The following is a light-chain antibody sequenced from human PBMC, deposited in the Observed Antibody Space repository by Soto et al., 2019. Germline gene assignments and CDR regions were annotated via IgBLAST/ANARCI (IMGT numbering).Light chain of an antibody. CDR3: QQYNNFLT. CDR1: QSVSSN. V-gene: IGKV3-15*01. J-gene: IGKJ4*01. CDR2: GAS. Sequence: EIVMTPSPATLSVSQGERATLSCRASQSVSSNLAWYQQKPGQAPRLLIYGASTRATGIPARFSGSGSGTEFTLTISSLQSEDFAVYYCQQYNNFLTFGGGTKVDIK.